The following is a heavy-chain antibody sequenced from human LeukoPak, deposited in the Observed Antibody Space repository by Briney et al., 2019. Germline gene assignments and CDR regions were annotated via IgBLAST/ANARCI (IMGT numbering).Heavy chain of an antibody. V-gene: IGHV1-18*01. CDR2: ISAYNGNT. J-gene: IGHJ5*02. Sequence: ASVKVSCKASGYTFTSYGISWVRQAPGQGLEWMGWISAYNGNTNYAQKLQGRVTVTTDTSTSTAYMELRSLRSDDTAVYYCAKDWHILTGRNCFDPWGQGTLVTVSS. CDR1: GYTFTSYG. D-gene: IGHD3-9*01. CDR3: AKDWHILTGRNCFDP.